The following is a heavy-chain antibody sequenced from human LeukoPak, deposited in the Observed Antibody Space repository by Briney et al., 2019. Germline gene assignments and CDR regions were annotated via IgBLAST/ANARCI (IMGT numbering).Heavy chain of an antibody. CDR1: GGSFSGYY. D-gene: IGHD3-10*01. J-gene: IGHJ5*02. CDR3: ARHRSFPARGAFTMVRAYSFDP. CDR2: INHSGST. V-gene: IGHV4-34*01. Sequence: KASETLSLTCAVYGGSFSGYYWSWIRQPPGKGLEWIGEINHSGSTNYNPSLKSRVTISVDTSKNQFSLKLSSVTAADTAVYYCARHRSFPARGAFTMVRAYSFDPWGQGTLVTVSS.